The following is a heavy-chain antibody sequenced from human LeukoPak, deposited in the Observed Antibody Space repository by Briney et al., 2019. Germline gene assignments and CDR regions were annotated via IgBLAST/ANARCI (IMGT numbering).Heavy chain of an antibody. CDR2: INSDGINT. D-gene: IGHD4/OR15-4a*01. CDR1: GFTFSNYW. V-gene: IGHV3-74*01. CDR3: AKAGLVRGGALDS. Sequence: GGSLRLSCAASGFTFSNYWMHWVRQAPGKGLVWVSRINSDGINTSYADSVKGRFTISRDSSKHTLYLQMNSLRVEDTAVYYCAKAGLVRGGALDSWGQGTLVTVSS. J-gene: IGHJ4*02.